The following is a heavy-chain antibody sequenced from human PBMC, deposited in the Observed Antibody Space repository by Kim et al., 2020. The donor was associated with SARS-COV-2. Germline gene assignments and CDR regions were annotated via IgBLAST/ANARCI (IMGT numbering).Heavy chain of an antibody. CDR3: ARDLGGNYDY. CDR2: INPDGSTT. CDR1: GFTFSSYW. Sequence: GGSLRLSCAASGFTFSSYWMHWVRQAPGKGLVWVSRINPDGSTTNYADSVKGRFTISRDNAKNTLYLQMNSLRAEDTAVYYCARDLGGNYDYWGQGTLVTVSS. V-gene: IGHV3-74*01. J-gene: IGHJ4*02. D-gene: IGHD2-15*01.